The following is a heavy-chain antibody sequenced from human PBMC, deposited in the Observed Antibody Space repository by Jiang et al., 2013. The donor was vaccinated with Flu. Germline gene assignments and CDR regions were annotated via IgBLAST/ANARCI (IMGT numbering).Heavy chain of an antibody. Sequence: GGSLRLSCAASGFTFSSYWMSWVRQAPGKGLEWVANIKQDGSEKYYVDSVKGRFTISRDNAKNSLYLQMNSLRAEDTAVYYCARPRRNYGSGSYYRDDYYYYGMDVWGQGTTVTVSS. V-gene: IGHV3-7*03. CDR3: ARPRRNYGSGSYYRDDYYYYGMDV. CDR1: GFTFSSYW. D-gene: IGHD3-10*01. CDR2: IKQDGSEK. J-gene: IGHJ6*02.